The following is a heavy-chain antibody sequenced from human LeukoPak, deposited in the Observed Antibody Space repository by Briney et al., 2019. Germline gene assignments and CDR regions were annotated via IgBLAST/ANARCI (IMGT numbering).Heavy chain of an antibody. CDR1: GGTFSSYA. CDR3: ARQAGYCSSTSCSLNWFDP. Sequence: SVKVSRKASGGTFSSYAISWVRQAPGQGLEWMGGVIPIFGTANYAQKFQGRVTITADESTSTAYMELSSLRSEDTAVYYCARQAGYCSSTSCSLNWFDPWGQGTLVTVSS. CDR2: VIPIFGTA. D-gene: IGHD2-2*03. J-gene: IGHJ5*02. V-gene: IGHV1-69*13.